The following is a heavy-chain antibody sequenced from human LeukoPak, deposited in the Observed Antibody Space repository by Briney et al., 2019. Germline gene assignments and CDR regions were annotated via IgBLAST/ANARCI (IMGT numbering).Heavy chain of an antibody. CDR2: ISSSSSYI. J-gene: IGHJ6*02. Sequence: GGSLRLSCAASGFTFSSYSMNWVRQAPGKGLEWVSSISSSSSYIYYADSVKGRFTISRDNAKNSLSLQMSNLRAEDTAVYFCARGGGLDVWGQGATVTVSS. CDR1: GFTFSSYS. CDR3: ARGGGLDV. D-gene: IGHD3-16*01. V-gene: IGHV3-21*04.